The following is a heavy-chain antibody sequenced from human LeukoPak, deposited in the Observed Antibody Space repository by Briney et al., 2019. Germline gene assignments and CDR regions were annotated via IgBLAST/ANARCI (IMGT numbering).Heavy chain of an antibody. CDR1: GYSFTSYW. Sequence: GESLKISCKCSGYSFTSYWIGWVRQVPGKGLEWMGIIYPGDPDTRYSPSFQGQVTISADKSISTAYLQWSSLKASDTAMYYCARLSKYSSGWYWFDPWGQGTLVTVS. CDR3: ARLSKYSSGWYWFDP. CDR2: IYPGDPDT. D-gene: IGHD6-19*01. V-gene: IGHV5-51*01. J-gene: IGHJ5*02.